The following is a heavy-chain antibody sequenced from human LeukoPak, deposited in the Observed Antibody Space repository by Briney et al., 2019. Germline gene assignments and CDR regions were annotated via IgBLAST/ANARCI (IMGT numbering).Heavy chain of an antibody. J-gene: IGHJ4*02. CDR2: ITSSSSYI. Sequence: GGSLRLSCAASGFTFSSYWMNWVRQAPGKGLEWVSSITSSSSYIYYADSVKGRFTISRDNAKNSLYLQMNSLSAEDTAVYYCARVYDILTGYHTFDHWGQGTLVTVSS. CDR3: ARVYDILTGYHTFDH. D-gene: IGHD3-9*01. CDR1: GFTFSSYW. V-gene: IGHV3-21*01.